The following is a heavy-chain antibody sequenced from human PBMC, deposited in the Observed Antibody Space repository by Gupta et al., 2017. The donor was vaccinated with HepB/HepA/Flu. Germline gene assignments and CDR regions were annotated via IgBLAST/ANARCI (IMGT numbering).Heavy chain of an antibody. CDR1: GFTFSSYE. V-gene: IGHV3-48*03. CDR2: ISSSGSTI. J-gene: IGHJ4*02. CDR3: ARDGGGLSLDY. Sequence: EVQLVESGGGLVQPGGSLRLSCAASGFTFSSYEMNWVRQAPGKGLEWVSYISSSGSTIYDADSVKGRFTISRDNAKNSLYLQMNSLRAEDTAVYYCARDGGGLSLDYWGQGTLVTVSS. D-gene: IGHD3-16*02.